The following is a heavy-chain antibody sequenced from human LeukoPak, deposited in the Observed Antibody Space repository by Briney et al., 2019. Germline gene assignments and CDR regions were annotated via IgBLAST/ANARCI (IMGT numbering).Heavy chain of an antibody. CDR1: GGTFSSYA. CDR3: ARDRHCGGDCYDY. V-gene: IGHV1-69*13. J-gene: IGHJ4*02. Sequence: SVKLSCTASGGTFSSYAISWVRQAPGQGLEWMGGIIPIFGTANYAQKFQGRVTITADESTSTAYMELSSLRSEDTAVYYCARDRHCGGDCYDYWGQGTLVTVSS. D-gene: IGHD2-21*01. CDR2: IIPIFGTA.